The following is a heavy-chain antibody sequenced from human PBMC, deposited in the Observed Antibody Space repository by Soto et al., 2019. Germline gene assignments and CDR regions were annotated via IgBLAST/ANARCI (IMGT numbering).Heavy chain of an antibody. V-gene: IGHV4-39*01. CDR3: VSETGDGPYYYYYGMDV. J-gene: IGHJ6*02. Sequence: PSETLSLTCTVSGGSISSSSYYWGWIRQPPGKGLEWIGSIYYSGSTYYNPSLKSRVTISVDTSRNQFSLKLSSVTAADTAVYYCVSETGDGPYYYYYGMDVWGQGTTVTVS. CDR1: GGSISSSSYY. CDR2: IYYSGST. D-gene: IGHD7-27*01.